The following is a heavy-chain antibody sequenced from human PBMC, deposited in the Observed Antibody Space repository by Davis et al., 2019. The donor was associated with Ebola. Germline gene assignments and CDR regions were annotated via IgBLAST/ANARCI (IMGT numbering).Heavy chain of an antibody. D-gene: IGHD3-10*01. V-gene: IGHV1-18*01. J-gene: IGHJ4*02. CDR1: GYSFTDDG. CDR2: ISTYNGNT. CDR3: ARVAGYYGSGSSIDY. Sequence: ASVKVSCKASGYSFTDDGISWVRQAPGQGLEWMGWISTYNGNTNYAQKFQGRVTITADKSTSTAYMELSSLRSEDTAVYYCARVAGYYGSGSSIDYWGQGTLVTVSS.